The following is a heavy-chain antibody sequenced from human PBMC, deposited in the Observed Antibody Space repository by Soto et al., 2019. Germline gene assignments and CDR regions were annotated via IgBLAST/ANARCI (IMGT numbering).Heavy chain of an antibody. D-gene: IGHD2-15*01. CDR1: GFTFSSYS. Sequence: EVQLVESGGGLGKPGGSLRLSCAASGFTFSSYSMNWVRQAPGKGLEWVSSISSSSSYIYYADSVKGRFTISRDNAKNSLYLQMNSLRAEDTAVYYCARDKRIVVVVAATGYDAFDIWGQGTMVTVSS. J-gene: IGHJ3*02. CDR2: ISSSSSYI. V-gene: IGHV3-21*01. CDR3: ARDKRIVVVVAATGYDAFDI.